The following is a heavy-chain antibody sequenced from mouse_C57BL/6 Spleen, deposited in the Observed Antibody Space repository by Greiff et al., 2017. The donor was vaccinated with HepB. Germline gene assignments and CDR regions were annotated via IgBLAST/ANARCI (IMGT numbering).Heavy chain of an antibody. V-gene: IGHV1-76*01. CDR1: GYTFTDYY. Sequence: QVQLQQSGAELVRPGASVKLSCKASGYTFTDYYINWVKQRPGQGLEWIARIYPGSGNTYYNEKFKGKATLTAEKSSSTAYMQLSSLTSEDSAVYFCARWDYYAMDYWGQGTSVTVSS. J-gene: IGHJ4*01. CDR3: ARWDYYAMDY. CDR2: IYPGSGNT.